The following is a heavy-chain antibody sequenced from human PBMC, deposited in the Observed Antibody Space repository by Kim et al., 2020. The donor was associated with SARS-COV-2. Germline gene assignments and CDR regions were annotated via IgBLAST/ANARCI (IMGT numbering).Heavy chain of an antibody. CDR3: AKGPGDSGSDC. Sequence: TYSGGAVKGRLTVSRDNSKNTFYLQINDLRAEDTAVYYCAKGPGDSGSDCWGQGTLVTVSS. J-gene: IGHJ4*02. D-gene: IGHD6-19*01. CDR2: T. V-gene: IGHV3-23*01.